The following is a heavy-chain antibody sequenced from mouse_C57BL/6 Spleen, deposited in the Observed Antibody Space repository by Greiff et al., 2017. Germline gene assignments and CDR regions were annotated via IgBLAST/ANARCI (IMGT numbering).Heavy chain of an antibody. Sequence: VQLQQSGPELVKPGASVKIPCKASGYTFTDYNMDWVKQSHGKSLEWIGDINPNTGGTIYNQKFKGKATLTVDKSSSTAYMELRSLTSEDTAVYYCARSSSYYYGSPYFDYWGQGTTLTVSS. D-gene: IGHD1-1*01. CDR2: INPNTGGT. CDR1: GYTFTDYN. V-gene: IGHV1-18*01. J-gene: IGHJ2*01. CDR3: ARSSSYYYGSPYFDY.